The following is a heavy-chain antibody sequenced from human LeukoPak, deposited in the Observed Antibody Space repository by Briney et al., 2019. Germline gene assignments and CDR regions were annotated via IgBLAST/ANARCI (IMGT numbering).Heavy chain of an antibody. V-gene: IGHV3-66*01. D-gene: IGHD7-27*01. CDR1: GFTVSINY. CDR2: IYSGGST. Sequence: GGSLRLSCAASGFTVSINYMSWVRQAPGKGLEWVSVIYSGGSTYYADSVKGRFTISRDNSKNTLYLQMNSLRAEDTAVYYCARGLNWGGRGAFDIWGQGTMVTVSS. CDR3: ARGLNWGGRGAFDI. J-gene: IGHJ3*02.